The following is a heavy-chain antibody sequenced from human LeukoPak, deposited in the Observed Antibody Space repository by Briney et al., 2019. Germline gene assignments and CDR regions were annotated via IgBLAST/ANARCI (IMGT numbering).Heavy chain of an antibody. CDR3: AKVIYDSSGYYSLYYYGMDV. D-gene: IGHD3-22*01. CDR2: ISGSGGST. J-gene: IGHJ6*02. V-gene: IGHV3-23*01. CDR1: GFTFSSYA. Sequence: PGGSLRLSCAASGFTFSSYAMSWVSQAPGKGLEWVSAISGSGGSTYYADSVKGRFTISRDNSKNTLYLQMNSLRAEDTAVYYCAKVIYDSSGYYSLYYYGMDVWGQGTTVTVSS.